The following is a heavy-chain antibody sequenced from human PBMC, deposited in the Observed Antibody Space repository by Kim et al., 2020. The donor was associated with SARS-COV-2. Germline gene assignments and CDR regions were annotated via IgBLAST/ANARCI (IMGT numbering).Heavy chain of an antibody. CDR3: ARPATTDY. J-gene: IGHJ4*02. Sequence: SETLSLTCTVSGGSIGPSVYYWGWFRQPPGKGLEWIGSIYYSGSTYYNPSLKSRVTISVDTSKNQFSLSLSSVTAADTALYYCARPATTDYWGQGILVTVSS. CDR1: GGSIGPSVYY. V-gene: IGHV4-39*01. CDR2: IYYSGST. D-gene: IGHD6-25*01.